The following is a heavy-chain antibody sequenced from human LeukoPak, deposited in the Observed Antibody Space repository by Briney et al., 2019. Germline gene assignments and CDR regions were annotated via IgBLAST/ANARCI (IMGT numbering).Heavy chain of an antibody. D-gene: IGHD2-15*01. CDR2: ISYDGSNK. J-gene: IGHJ4*02. CDR3: AKLGACSGGSCSELVDY. CDR1: GFTFSSYG. V-gene: IGHV3-30*18. Sequence: PGGSLRLSCAASGFTFSSYGMHWVRQAPGKGLEWVAVISYDGSNKYYADSVKGRFTISRDNSKSTLYLQMNSLRAEDTAVYYCAKLGACSGGSCSELVDYWGQGTLVTVSS.